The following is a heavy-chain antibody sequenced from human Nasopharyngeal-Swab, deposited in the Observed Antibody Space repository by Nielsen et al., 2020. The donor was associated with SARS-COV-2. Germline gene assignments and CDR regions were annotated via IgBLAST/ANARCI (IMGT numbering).Heavy chain of an antibody. CDR1: GGTFSSYA. V-gene: IGHV1-69*13. D-gene: IGHD3-10*01. CDR2: IIPIFGTA. J-gene: IGHJ4*02. CDR3: ARDPVAPYYYGSGSLGY. Sequence: SVKVSCKASGGTFSSYAISWVRQAPGQGLEWMGGIIPIFGTANYAQKFQGRVTITADESTGTAYMELSSLRSEDTAVYYCARDPVAPYYYGSGSLGYWGQGTLVTVSS.